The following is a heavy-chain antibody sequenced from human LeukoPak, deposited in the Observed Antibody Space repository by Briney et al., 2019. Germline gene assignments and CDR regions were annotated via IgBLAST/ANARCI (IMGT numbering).Heavy chain of an antibody. CDR1: GVSISSSNSY. Sequence: SETLSLTCTVSGVSISSSNSYWGWIRQPPGKGLEWIGSIYYSGSTYYNPSLKSRVSISVDTSKNQFSLKLNSLTAADTAVYYCARGGSGWLIDYWGQGTLVTVSS. CDR3: ARGGSGWLIDY. V-gene: IGHV4-39*07. CDR2: IYYSGST. J-gene: IGHJ4*02. D-gene: IGHD6-19*01.